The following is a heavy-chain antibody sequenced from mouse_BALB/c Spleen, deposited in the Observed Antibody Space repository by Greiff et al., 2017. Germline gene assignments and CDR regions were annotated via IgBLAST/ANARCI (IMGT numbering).Heavy chain of an antibody. CDR2: IWAGGST. D-gene: IGHD1-2*01. V-gene: IGHV2-9*02. CDR3: ARDHGLLRLDAMDY. CDR1: GFSLTSYG. J-gene: IGHJ4*01. Sequence: VQLVESGPGLVAPSQSLSITCTVSGFSLTSYGVHWVRQPPGKGLEWLGVIWAGGSTNYNSALMSRLSISKDNSKSQVFLKMNSLQTDDTAMYYCARDHGLLRLDAMDYWGQGTSVTVSS.